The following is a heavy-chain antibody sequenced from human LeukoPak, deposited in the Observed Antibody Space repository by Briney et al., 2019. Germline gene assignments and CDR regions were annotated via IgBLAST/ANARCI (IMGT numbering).Heavy chain of an antibody. D-gene: IGHD3-10*01. V-gene: IGHV3-21*01. Sequence: PGGSLRLSCGVSGFTFSSYSMCWVRQAPGKGLEWVSFISSSSSYIYYADSVKGRFTISRDNAKNSLYLQMNSLRAEDTAVYYCARVTYGSGTYGAFDYWGQGTLVTVSS. CDR3: ARVTYGSGTYGAFDY. CDR2: ISSSSSYI. J-gene: IGHJ4*02. CDR1: GFTFSSYS.